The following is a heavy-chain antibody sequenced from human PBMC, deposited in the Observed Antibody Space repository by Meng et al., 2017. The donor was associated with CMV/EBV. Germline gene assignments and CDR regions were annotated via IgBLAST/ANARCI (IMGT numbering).Heavy chain of an antibody. Sequence: PDILSLTSAVYGGSFSGYYWSWIRQLPGKGLEWIGEINHSGSTNYNPSLMSRVTISVDTSKNQLSLKLSSVTAADTAVYYCARGVKYSYGHYYYYYGMDVWGQGTTVTVSS. CDR3: ARGVKYSYGHYYYYYGMDV. J-gene: IGHJ6*02. V-gene: IGHV4-34*01. CDR1: GGSFSGYY. D-gene: IGHD5-18*01. CDR2: INHSGST.